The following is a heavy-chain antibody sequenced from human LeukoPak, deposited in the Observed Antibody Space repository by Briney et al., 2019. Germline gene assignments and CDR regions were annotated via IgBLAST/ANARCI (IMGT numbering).Heavy chain of an antibody. D-gene: IGHD6-25*01. CDR2: IYHSGST. CDR3: AREGVLAAAEDY. J-gene: IGHJ4*02. Sequence: PSETLSLTCAVSGYSISSGYYWGWIRQPPGKGLEWIGSIYHSGSTYYNPSLKSRVTISVDTSKNQFSLKLSSVTAADTAVYYCAREGVLAAAEDYWGQGTLVTVSS. V-gene: IGHV4-38-2*02. CDR1: GYSISSGYY.